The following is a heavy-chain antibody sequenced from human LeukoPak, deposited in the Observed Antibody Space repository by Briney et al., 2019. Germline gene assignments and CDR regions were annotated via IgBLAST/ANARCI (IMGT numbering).Heavy chain of an antibody. CDR3: ARELRYYYDSSGYYSAMGY. CDR1: GFTFSRYW. V-gene: IGHV3-74*01. CDR2: ITEDGSYT. Sequence: GGSLRLSCAASGFTFSRYWMHWARQAPGKGLEWVSRITEDGSYTSYADSVRGRFTISRDNAKNTLYLQMNSLRGEDTAVYYCARELRYYYDSSGYYSAMGYWGQGTLVTVS. D-gene: IGHD3-22*01. J-gene: IGHJ4*02.